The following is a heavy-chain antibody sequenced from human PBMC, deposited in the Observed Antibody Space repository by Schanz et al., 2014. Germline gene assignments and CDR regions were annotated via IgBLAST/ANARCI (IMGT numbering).Heavy chain of an antibody. Sequence: QVQLVQSGAEVKKPGVSVKVSCKASGYTFTTYYIHWFRQAPGQGLEWMGLINPSVGNTNYAQKFRGRVTMTTDTSTTTVYMELRGLRSDDTAVYYCARETTIITGGAFDVWGQGTMVTVSS. J-gene: IGHJ3*01. V-gene: IGHV1-46*01. D-gene: IGHD3-9*01. CDR2: INPSVGNT. CDR1: GYTFTTYY. CDR3: ARETTIITGGAFDV.